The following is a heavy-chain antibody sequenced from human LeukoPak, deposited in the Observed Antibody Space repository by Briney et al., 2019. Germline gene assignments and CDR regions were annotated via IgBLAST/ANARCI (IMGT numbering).Heavy chain of an antibody. CDR1: GVSISSSSYY. V-gene: IGHV4-39*01. CDR3: ARLIRATNGMDV. CDR2: IHYSGST. D-gene: IGHD1-26*01. Sequence: SETLSLTCAVSGVSISSSSYYWGWIRQPPGKGLEWIGSIHYSGSTYYNPSLKSRVTISVDTSKKQFSLRLRSVTAADTAVYYCARLIRATNGMDVWGQGTTVTVSS. J-gene: IGHJ6*02.